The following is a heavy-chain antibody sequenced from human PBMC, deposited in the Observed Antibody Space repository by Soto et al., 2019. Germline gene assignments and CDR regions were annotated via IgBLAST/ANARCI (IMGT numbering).Heavy chain of an antibody. CDR3: ATDYSQTGYCSAGSCYSDY. Sequence: EVQLLESGGTLGQPGGSLRLSCVASGFTFSSYAMSWVRQAPGKGLEWVSGISGSGVSTYYADSVRGRFTISRDYSKNTLYLQMSSLRAEDTAVYFCATDYSQTGYCSAGSCYSDYWGQGTLVTVSS. D-gene: IGHD2-15*01. V-gene: IGHV3-23*01. CDR1: GFTFSSYA. CDR2: ISGSGVST. J-gene: IGHJ4*02.